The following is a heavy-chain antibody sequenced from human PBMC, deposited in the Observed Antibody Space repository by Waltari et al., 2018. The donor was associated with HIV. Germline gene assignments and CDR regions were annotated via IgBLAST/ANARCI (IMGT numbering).Heavy chain of an antibody. D-gene: IGHD3-10*01. V-gene: IGHV6-1*01. CDR1: GARVSSNSSA. J-gene: IGHJ4*02. CDR3: ARLQGSLDLWVYYFDY. CDR2: TYYRSKWYN. Sequence: QVQLQQSGPGLVKPSQNLSLTCAISGARVSSNSSAWNCTGQSPSRGLEWLVRTYYRSKWYNDYAVSVKSRITINPDTSKNQFSLQLNSVTPEDTAVYYCARLQGSLDLWVYYFDYWGRGTLVTVSS.